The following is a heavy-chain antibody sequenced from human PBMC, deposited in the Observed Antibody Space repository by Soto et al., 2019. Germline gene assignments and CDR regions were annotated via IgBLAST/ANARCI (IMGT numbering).Heavy chain of an antibody. CDR2: IYHNERT. V-gene: IGHV4-4*02. J-gene: IGHJ6*02. Sequence: QVQLQESGPGLVKPSGTLSLTCAVSVPPISGSQWGSWFRQPPGKGLEWIGEIYHNERTNYNPSLKSRLTMSLDKSKNQVSLKLRSVTAADTATYYCGRTKDYVYGVDVWGQGTTVTVSS. CDR3: GRTKDYVYGVDV. CDR1: VPPISGSQW.